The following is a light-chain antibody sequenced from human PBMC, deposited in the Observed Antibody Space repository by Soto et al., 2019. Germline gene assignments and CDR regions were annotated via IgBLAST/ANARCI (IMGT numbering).Light chain of an antibody. V-gene: IGKV1D-12*01. CDR1: QGVYSW. CDR2: AAS. CDR3: QQAYNFPLT. J-gene: IGKJ4*01. Sequence: DIQMTQSPSSVSASVGERVTITCRASQGVYSWVAWYQQAPGKAPKLLISAASTLRGGVPSRFSGSGSGTDFTLTIISLQPEDVATYYCQQAYNFPLTFGGGTKVEIK.